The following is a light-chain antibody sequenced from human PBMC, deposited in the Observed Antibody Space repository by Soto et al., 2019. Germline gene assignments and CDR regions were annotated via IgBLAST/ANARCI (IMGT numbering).Light chain of an antibody. Sequence: DIQLTQSPSFLSASVGDRVTITCRASQDIRGYLAWYQQKPGKAPKLLIYVASTLQSGVPSRFSGSGSGTEFTLTISSLQPEDFATYYCQQLSSYPITFGQGTRLEIK. CDR2: VAS. CDR1: QDIRGY. V-gene: IGKV1-9*01. CDR3: QQLSSYPIT. J-gene: IGKJ5*01.